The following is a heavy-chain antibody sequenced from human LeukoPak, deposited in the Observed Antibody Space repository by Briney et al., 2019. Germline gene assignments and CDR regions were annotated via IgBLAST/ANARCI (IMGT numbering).Heavy chain of an antibody. CDR2: IGTSVNAI. V-gene: IGHV3-48*03. CDR1: GFSFSGFD. CDR3: AKDSVWFGDLLN. D-gene: IGHD3-10*01. J-gene: IGHJ4*02. Sequence: QPGGSLRLSCAASGFSFSGFDMNWVRQAPGKGLEWIAHIGTSVNAIYYADSVKGRFTISRDNARDSLSLQMDSLRVEDTAVYYCAKDSVWFGDLLNWGQGALVIVSS.